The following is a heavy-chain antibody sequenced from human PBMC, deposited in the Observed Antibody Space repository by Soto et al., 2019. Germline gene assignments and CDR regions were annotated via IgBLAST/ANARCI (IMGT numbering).Heavy chain of an antibody. CDR2: IMSSSSYI. CDR1: TFVHHT. D-gene: IGHD3-3*01. J-gene: IGHJ6*02. Sequence: TFVHHTLNSLPQDSRNVLERVSPIMSSSSYIYYAESVKGRFSISRDNAKNSLYLQMNSLRAEDTAVYYCARAPNYDFWSASPDPVTPYYYYYGMDVWGQGNTV. V-gene: IGHV3-21*01. CDR3: ARAPNYDFWSASPDPVTPYYYYYGMDV.